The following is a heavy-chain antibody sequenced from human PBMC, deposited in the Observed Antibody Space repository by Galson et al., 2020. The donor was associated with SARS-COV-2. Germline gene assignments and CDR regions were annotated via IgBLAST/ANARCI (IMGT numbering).Heavy chain of an antibody. V-gene: IGHV3-23*01. Sequence: GESLKISCAASGFSFYDYAFSWVRQAAGKGLEWVSDISGSGGSTDYADSVKGRFTISRDNSKNTVYLQMNSLRADDTAVYYCAKQNRRGSYGVACYLWGQGTMVTVS. CDR3: AKQNRRGSYGVACYL. CDR2: ISGSGGST. D-gene: IGHD3-16*01. J-gene: IGHJ3*01. CDR1: GFSFYDYA.